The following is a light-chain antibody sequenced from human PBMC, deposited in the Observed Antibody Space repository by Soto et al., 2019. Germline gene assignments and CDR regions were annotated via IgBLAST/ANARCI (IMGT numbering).Light chain of an antibody. CDR3: SSYTSASTHWV. J-gene: IGLJ3*02. CDR1: SSDVGGYNY. Sequence: QSVLTQPASVSGSPGQSITISCTGTSSDVGGYNYVSWYQQYPGKAPKLMIYDVTDRPSGVSNRFSGSKSGNTASLTISGLQPEDEADYYRSSYTSASTHWVFGGGTKVTVL. V-gene: IGLV2-14*01. CDR2: DVT.